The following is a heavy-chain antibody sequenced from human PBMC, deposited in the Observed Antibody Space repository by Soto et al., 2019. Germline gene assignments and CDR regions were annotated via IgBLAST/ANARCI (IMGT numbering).Heavy chain of an antibody. CDR2: INAGNGNT. J-gene: IGHJ4*02. V-gene: IGHV1-3*05. CDR1: GYTFTGYA. D-gene: IGHD6-19*01. Sequence: QVQLVQSGAEEKKPVASVKVSCKASGYTFTGYAMHWVRQAPGQRLEWMGWINAGNGNTKYSQKFQGRVTITRDTSASTAYMDLSSLRTEDTAVYYCARAVAVPVDFDYWGQGTLVTVSS. CDR3: ARAVAVPVDFDY.